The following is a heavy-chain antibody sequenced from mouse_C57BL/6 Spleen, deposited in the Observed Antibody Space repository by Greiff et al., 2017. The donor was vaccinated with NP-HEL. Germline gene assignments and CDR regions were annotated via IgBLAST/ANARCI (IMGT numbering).Heavy chain of an antibody. CDR1: GYTFTSYW. CDR3: ASSGTAQASYYFDY. CDR2: IDPSDRYT. D-gene: IGHD3-2*02. V-gene: IGHV1-50*01. J-gene: IGHJ2*01. Sequence: QVQLQQPGAELVKPGASVKLSCKASGYTFTSYWMQWVKQRPGQGLEWIGEIDPSDRYTNSNQKFKGKATLTVDTSSSTAYMQLSSLTSEDSAVSYCASSGTAQASYYFDYWGQGTALTVSS.